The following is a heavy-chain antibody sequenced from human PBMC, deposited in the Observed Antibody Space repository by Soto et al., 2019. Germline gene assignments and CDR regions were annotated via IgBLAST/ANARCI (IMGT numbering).Heavy chain of an antibody. J-gene: IGHJ3*02. Sequence: EVQLVESGGGLVQPGGSLRLSCVASGFTFSRFWMTWVRQAPGKGLEWVANIKEDGTKQNYVDSVKGRFTISRDSAKTSLYLQMNSLRVEDTAVYYCARDVSPSYGYIAYDAFDIWGQGTVVAVSS. CDR1: GFTFSRFW. V-gene: IGHV3-7*04. CDR3: ARDVSPSYGYIAYDAFDI. CDR2: IKEDGTKQ. D-gene: IGHD5-18*01.